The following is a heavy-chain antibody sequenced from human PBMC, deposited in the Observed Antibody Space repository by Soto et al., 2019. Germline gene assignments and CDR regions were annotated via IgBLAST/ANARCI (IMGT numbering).Heavy chain of an antibody. Sequence: EVQLVESGGGLVKPGGSLRLSCTASGLSFSSDSMNWVRQAPGKGLKWVSSISGSSSYIYYADSVKGRFTISRDNAKNSVYLQMISLRAEDTSVYYCARGLGYCNVGICSWAFDMWGQGTMVTVSS. J-gene: IGHJ3*02. CDR1: GLSFSSDS. V-gene: IGHV3-21*01. CDR3: ARGLGYCNVGICSWAFDM. D-gene: IGHD2-15*01. CDR2: ISGSSSYI.